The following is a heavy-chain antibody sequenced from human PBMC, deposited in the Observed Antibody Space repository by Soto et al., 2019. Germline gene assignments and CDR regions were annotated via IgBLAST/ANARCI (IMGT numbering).Heavy chain of an antibody. D-gene: IGHD3-10*01. CDR2: ISGSGRNS. CDR1: GFTFSSYA. CDR3: TKQNPDYYGSGSYSDY. V-gene: IGHV3-23*01. J-gene: IGHJ4*02. Sequence: GGSLRLSCAASGFTFSSYAMGWVRQAPGKGLERVSSISGSGRNSYYTGSVKGRFTSSRDSSKNTLYLQMNSLRAEDTAVYYCTKQNPDYYGSGSYSDYWGQGTQVTVSS.